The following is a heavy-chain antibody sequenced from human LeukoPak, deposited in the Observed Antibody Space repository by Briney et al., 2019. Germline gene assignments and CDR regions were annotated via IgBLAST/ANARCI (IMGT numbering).Heavy chain of an antibody. V-gene: IGHV1-45*02. J-gene: IGHJ5*02. CDR3: ATSAARLGWFDP. Sequence: GASVKVSCKASGYTFTYRYLHWVRQAPGQALEWMGWITPFNGNTNYAQKFQDRVTITRDRSMSTAYMELSSLRSEDTAMHYCATSAARLGWFDPWGQGTLVTVSS. CDR2: ITPFNGNT. D-gene: IGHD6-6*01. CDR1: GYTFTYRY.